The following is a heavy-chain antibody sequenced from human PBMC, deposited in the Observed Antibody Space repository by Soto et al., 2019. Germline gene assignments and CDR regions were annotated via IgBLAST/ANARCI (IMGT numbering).Heavy chain of an antibody. D-gene: IGHD1-26*01. V-gene: IGHV5-10-1*01. J-gene: IGHJ6*02. CDR1: GYSFTSYW. CDR3: ARRVVGATNSGYYYGMDV. Sequence: GESLKISCKGSGYSFTSYWISWVRQMPGKGLEWMGRIDPSDSYTNYSPSFQGHVTISADKSISTAYLQWSSLKASDTAMYYCARRVVGATNSGYYYGMDVWGQGTTVTV. CDR2: IDPSDSYT.